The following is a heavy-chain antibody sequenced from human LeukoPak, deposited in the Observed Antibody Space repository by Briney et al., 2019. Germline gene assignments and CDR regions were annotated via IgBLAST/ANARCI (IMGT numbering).Heavy chain of an antibody. CDR2: MNPNSGNT. V-gene: IGHV1-8*01. J-gene: IGHJ5*02. CDR3: ARSGDYCSGGSCGGDWFDT. Sequence: ASVNVSCKASGYTFTSYDINWVRQATGQGLEWMGWMNPNSGNTGYAQKFQGGVTMTRNTSISTAYMELSSLRSEDTAVYYCARSGDYCSGGSCGGDWFDTWGQGTLVTVSS. CDR1: GYTFTSYD. D-gene: IGHD2-15*01.